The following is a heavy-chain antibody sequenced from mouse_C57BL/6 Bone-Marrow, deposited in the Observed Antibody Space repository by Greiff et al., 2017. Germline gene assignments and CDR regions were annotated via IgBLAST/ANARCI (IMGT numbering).Heavy chain of an antibody. CDR2: ITPNNGGT. V-gene: IGHV1-22*01. D-gene: IGHD2-4*01. Sequence: VQLKESGPELVKPGASVKMSCKASGYTFTDYNMHWVKQSHGKSLEWIGYITPNNGGTSYNQKFKGKATLTVNKSSSTAYMELRSLTSEDSAVYYCAREMDYDDYWGQGTTLTVSS. J-gene: IGHJ2*01. CDR3: AREMDYDDY. CDR1: GYTFTDYN.